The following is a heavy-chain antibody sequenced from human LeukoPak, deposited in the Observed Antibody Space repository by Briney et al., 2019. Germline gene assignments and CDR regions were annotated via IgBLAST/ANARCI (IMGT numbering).Heavy chain of an antibody. Sequence: PSETLSLTCAVYGGSLSGYYWSWIRQPPGKGLEWIGEINHSGSTNYNPSLKSRVTISVDASKNQFSLKLSSVTAADTAVYYCASRDGWSGSYHGFDPWGQGTLVTVSS. CDR3: ASRDGWSGSYHGFDP. J-gene: IGHJ5*02. CDR1: GGSLSGYY. D-gene: IGHD1-26*01. V-gene: IGHV4-34*01. CDR2: INHSGST.